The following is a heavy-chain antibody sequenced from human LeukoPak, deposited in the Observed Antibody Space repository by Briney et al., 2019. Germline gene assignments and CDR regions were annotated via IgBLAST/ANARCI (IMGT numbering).Heavy chain of an antibody. D-gene: IGHD3-16*01. CDR3: ARGSLGDEYFQH. CDR2: IFHLGST. V-gene: IGHV4-59*01. J-gene: IGHJ1*01. Sequence: PSETLSLTCTVSGGSIRNYYWSWIRQSPGKGLEWIGYIFHLGSTNYNPSLKSRVTMSADASRNQFSLRLRSVTAADTAVYYCARGSLGDEYFQHWGQGTLVTVSS. CDR1: GGSIRNYY.